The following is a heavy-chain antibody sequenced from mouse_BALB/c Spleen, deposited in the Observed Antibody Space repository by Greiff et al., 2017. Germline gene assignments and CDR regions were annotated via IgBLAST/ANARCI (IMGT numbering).Heavy chain of an antibody. Sequence: QVQLQQSGPELVKPGASVKISCKASGYAFSSSWMNWVKQRPGQGIEWIGRIYPGDGDTNYNGKFKGKATLTADKSSSTAYMQLSSLTSVDSAVYFCARGGWLKDAMDYWGQGTSVTVSS. V-gene: IGHV1-82*01. J-gene: IGHJ4*01. CDR1: GYAFSSSW. CDR3: ARGGWLKDAMDY. CDR2: IYPGDGDT. D-gene: IGHD2-3*01.